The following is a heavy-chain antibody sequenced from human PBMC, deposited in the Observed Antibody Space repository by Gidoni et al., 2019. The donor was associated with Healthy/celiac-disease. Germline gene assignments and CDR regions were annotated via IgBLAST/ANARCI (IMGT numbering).Heavy chain of an antibody. D-gene: IGHD6-19*01. CDR2: IYHSGST. V-gene: IGHV4-38-2*01. CDR1: GYSSSSGYY. J-gene: IGHJ4*02. Sequence: QVQLQESGPGLVKPSETLSLTCAVSGYSSSSGYYWGWIRQPPGKGLEWIGSIYHSGSTYYNPSLKSRVTISVDTSKNQFSLKLSSVTAADTAVYYCARVNLRIAVAGTPDYWGQGTLVTVSS. CDR3: ARVNLRIAVAGTPDY.